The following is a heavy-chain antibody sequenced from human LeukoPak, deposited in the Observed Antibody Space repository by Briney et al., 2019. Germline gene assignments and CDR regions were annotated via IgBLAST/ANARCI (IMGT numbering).Heavy chain of an antibody. CDR3: ARAEGRIDYYYYYMDV. J-gene: IGHJ6*03. Sequence: GESLKISCKGSGYSFTSYWIGWVRQMPGKGLEWMGIIYPGDSDTRYSPSFQGQVTISADKSISTAYLQWSSLKASDTAMYYCARAEGRIDYYYYYMDVWGKGTTVTVSS. CDR2: IYPGDSDT. V-gene: IGHV5-51*01. CDR1: GYSFTSYW. D-gene: IGHD2-15*01.